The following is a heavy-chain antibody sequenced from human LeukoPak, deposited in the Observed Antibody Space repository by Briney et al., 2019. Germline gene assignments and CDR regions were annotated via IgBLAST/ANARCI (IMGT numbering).Heavy chain of an antibody. D-gene: IGHD4-23*01. J-gene: IGHJ4*02. CDR3: ARVTVVTLYFDY. V-gene: IGHV4-61*02. CDR1: GGSLSSGSYY. Sequence: SETLSLTCTVSGGSLSSGSYYWSWIRQPAGKGLEWIGRIYTSGSTNYNPSLKSRVTISVDTSKNQFSLKLSSVTAADTAVYYCARVTVVTLYFDYWGQGTLVTVSS. CDR2: IYTSGST.